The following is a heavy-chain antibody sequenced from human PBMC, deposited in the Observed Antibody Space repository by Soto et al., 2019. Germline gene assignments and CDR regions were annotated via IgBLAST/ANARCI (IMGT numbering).Heavy chain of an antibody. CDR2: INHSGST. CDR1: GGSFSGYY. D-gene: IGHD2-15*01. CDR3: ARGPSWWEPRRGIDY. J-gene: IGHJ4*02. V-gene: IGHV4-34*01. Sequence: SETLSLTCAVYGGSFSGYYWSWIRQPPGKGLEWIGEINHSGSTNYNPSLKSRVTISVDTSKNQFSLKLSSVTAADTAVYYCARGPSWWEPRRGIDYWGQGTLVTVSS.